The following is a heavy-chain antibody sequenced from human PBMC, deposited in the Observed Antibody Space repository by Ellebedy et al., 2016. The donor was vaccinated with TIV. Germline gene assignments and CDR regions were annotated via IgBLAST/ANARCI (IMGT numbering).Heavy chain of an antibody. V-gene: IGHV4-59*01. CDR2: TSYIGST. CDR1: GGSISHYY. CDR3: AKDHAGGYTYGLYSYYFGMDV. D-gene: IGHD5-18*01. J-gene: IGHJ6*02. Sequence: MPSETLSLTCTVSGGSISHYYWTWIRQPPGKGLEWVGYTSYIGSTKYNPSLESRVTISVDVSKSQVSLKLTSVTAADTAVYYCAKDHAGGYTYGLYSYYFGMDVWGQGTTVTVSS.